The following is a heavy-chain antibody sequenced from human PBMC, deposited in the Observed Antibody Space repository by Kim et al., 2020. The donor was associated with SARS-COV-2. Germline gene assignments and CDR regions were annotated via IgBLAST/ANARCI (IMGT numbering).Heavy chain of an antibody. CDR1: GGTFSSYA. D-gene: IGHD2-2*01. Sequence: SVKVSCKASGGTFSSYAISWVRQAPGQGLEWMGGIIPIFGTANYAQKFQGRVTITADESTSTAYMELSSLRSEDTAVYHCARDPAGYWDIVVVPAADPYYGMDVWGQGTTVTVSS. V-gene: IGHV1-69*13. CDR2: IIPIFGTA. CDR3: ARDPAGYWDIVVVPAADPYYGMDV. J-gene: IGHJ6*02.